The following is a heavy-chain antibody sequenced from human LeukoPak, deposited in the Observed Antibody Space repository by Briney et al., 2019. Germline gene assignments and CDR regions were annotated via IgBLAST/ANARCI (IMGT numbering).Heavy chain of an antibody. Sequence: SETLSLTCTVSGGSISSYYWSWFRQPPPKGLEWIGYIYYSGSTNYNPSLKSRVTISVDTSKNQFSLKLSSVTAADTAVYYCARSKDILTGYCFDYWGQGTLVTVSS. CDR1: GGSISSYY. D-gene: IGHD3-9*01. CDR2: IYYSGST. CDR3: ARSKDILTGYCFDY. J-gene: IGHJ4*02. V-gene: IGHV4-59*01.